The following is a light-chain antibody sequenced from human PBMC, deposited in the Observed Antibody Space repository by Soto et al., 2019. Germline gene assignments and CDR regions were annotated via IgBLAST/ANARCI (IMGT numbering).Light chain of an antibody. V-gene: IGKV1-27*01. Sequence: DIQMTQSPSSLSASVGDRVTITCRASQGISDNLAWYQQKPGKVPKLLIYAASTLQSGVPSRFSGSGYGTDYTLNISNLQPEDVATYYWQKYDSAPRTFGQGTKLEIK. CDR3: QKYDSAPRT. J-gene: IGKJ2*01. CDR2: AAS. CDR1: QGISDN.